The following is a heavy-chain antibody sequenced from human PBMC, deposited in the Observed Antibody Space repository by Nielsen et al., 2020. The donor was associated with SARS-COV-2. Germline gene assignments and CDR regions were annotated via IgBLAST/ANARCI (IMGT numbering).Heavy chain of an antibody. CDR3: ARGEAYGSGWPPEY. J-gene: IGHJ4*02. CDR2: IIPTNGGT. Sequence: ASVKVSCKASGYTFTNNYMHWVRQAPGQGLEWMGLIIPTNGGTTYAQKFQGRVTMTRDTSTSTVYMELSSLRSDDTAVYYCARGEAYGSGWPPEYWGQGTLVTVSS. D-gene: IGHD6-19*01. V-gene: IGHV1-46*01. CDR1: GYTFTNNY.